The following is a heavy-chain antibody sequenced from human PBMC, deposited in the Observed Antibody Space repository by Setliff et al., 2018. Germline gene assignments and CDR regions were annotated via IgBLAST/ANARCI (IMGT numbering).Heavy chain of an antibody. J-gene: IGHJ6*03. CDR2: IYTGGST. D-gene: IGHD1-26*01. Sequence: KPSETLSLTCIVSGVSVSRHYWSWIRQPPGKTLEWIGYIYTGGSTTYNPSLKSRVTLSLDTSKSQFSLRLISVTAADTAVYYCARHLSSGSYYGGAYYYMDVWGKGTTVTVSS. V-gene: IGHV4-59*08. CDR1: GVSVSRHY. CDR3: ARHLSSGSYYGGAYYYMDV.